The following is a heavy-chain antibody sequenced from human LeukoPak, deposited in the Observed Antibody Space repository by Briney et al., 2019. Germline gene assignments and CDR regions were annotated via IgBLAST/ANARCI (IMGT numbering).Heavy chain of an antibody. CDR1: GGSISSYY. CDR2: IYYSGST. CDR3: ARGSMITFGGVIVPFDC. V-gene: IGHV4-59*01. Sequence: KPSETLSLTCTVSGGSISSYYWSWIRQPPGKGLEWIGYIYYSGSTNHNPSLKSRVTISVDTSKNQFSLKLSSVTAADTAVYYCARGSMITFGGVIVPFDCWGQGTLVTVSS. D-gene: IGHD3-16*02. J-gene: IGHJ4*02.